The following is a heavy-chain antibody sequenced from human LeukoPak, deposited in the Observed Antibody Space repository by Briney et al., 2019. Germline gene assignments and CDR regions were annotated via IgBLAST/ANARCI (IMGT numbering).Heavy chain of an antibody. D-gene: IGHD5-12*01. J-gene: IGHJ4*02. CDR1: GGSISTYC. Sequence: SETLSLTCTVSGGSISTYCWSWIRQPAEKGLEWIGLIYPIGSAYYNPSLKSRVTISIAKSKTQFPLRTPSVTAADTAVSYCARDRSGYSEYYFDYWGQGSLVTVSS. CDR2: IYPIGSA. V-gene: IGHV4-4*07. CDR3: ARDRSGYSEYYFDY.